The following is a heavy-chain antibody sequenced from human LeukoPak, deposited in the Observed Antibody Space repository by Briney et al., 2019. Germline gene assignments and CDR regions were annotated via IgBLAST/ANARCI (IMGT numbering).Heavy chain of an antibody. CDR1: GGSISSGGYY. CDR3: ARGGGDYPLTY. D-gene: IGHD4-17*01. J-gene: IGHJ4*02. V-gene: IGHV4-31*03. CDR2: IYYSGST. Sequence: EASETLSLTCTVSGGSISSGGYYWSWIRQHPGKGLEWIGYIYYSGSTYYNPSLKSRVTISVDTSKNQFFLKLSPVTAADTAVYYCARGGGDYPLTYWGQGTLVTVSS.